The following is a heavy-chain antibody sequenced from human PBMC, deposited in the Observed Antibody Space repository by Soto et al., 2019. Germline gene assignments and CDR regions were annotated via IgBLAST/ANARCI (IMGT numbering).Heavy chain of an antibody. CDR3: ARQTYDILTGSPPNWFDP. D-gene: IGHD3-9*01. J-gene: IGHJ5*02. V-gene: IGHV4-39*01. CDR1: GGSISSSSYY. CDR2: IYYSGST. Sequence: PSETLSLTCTVSGGSISSSSYYWGWIRQPPGKGLEWIGSIYYSGSTYYNPSLKSRVTISVDTSKNQFSLKLSSVTAADTAVYYCARQTYDILTGSPPNWFDPWGQGTLVTVPQ.